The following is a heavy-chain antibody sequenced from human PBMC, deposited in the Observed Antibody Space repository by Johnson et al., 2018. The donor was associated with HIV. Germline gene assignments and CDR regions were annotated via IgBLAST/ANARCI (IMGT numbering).Heavy chain of an antibody. J-gene: IGHJ3*02. CDR1: GFTFSSYG. V-gene: IGHV3-30*02. CDR2: IRYDGRNK. CDR3: AKDRVGGWYGEYNFDI. D-gene: IGHD6-19*01. Sequence: QVQLVESGGGVVQTGGSLRLSCAASGFTFSSYGMHWVRQAPGKGLEWVAFIRYDGRNKYYADSVKGRFIISRDNSKNTLFLQMKSLRAEDSAVYYCAKDRVGGWYGEYNFDIWGQGTMVTVSS.